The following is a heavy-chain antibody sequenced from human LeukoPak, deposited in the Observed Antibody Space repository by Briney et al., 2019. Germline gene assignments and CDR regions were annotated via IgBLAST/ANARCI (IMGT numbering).Heavy chain of an antibody. V-gene: IGHV5-51*01. CDR2: IYPGDSDT. CDR3: ARQAAPITYYYDSSGYQDY. CDR1: GYSFTSYW. J-gene: IGHJ4*02. Sequence: GESLKIACKGSGYSFTSYWIGSVRQMPGKGLEWMGIIYPGDSDTRYSPSFQGQVTISADKSISTAYLQWSSLEASDTAMYYCARQAAPITYYYDSSGYQDYWGQGTLVTVSS. D-gene: IGHD3-22*01.